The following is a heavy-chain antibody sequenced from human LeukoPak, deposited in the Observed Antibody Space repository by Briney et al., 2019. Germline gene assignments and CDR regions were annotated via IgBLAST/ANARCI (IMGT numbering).Heavy chain of an antibody. Sequence: ASVKVSCKASGYTFTSYYMHWVRQAPGQGLEWMGIINPSGGSTSYAQKFQGRVTTTRDMSTSTVYMELSSLRSEDTAVYYCASTYGGNSFFDYWGQGTLVTVSS. CDR3: ASTYGGNSFFDY. V-gene: IGHV1-46*01. D-gene: IGHD4-23*01. J-gene: IGHJ4*02. CDR1: GYTFTSYY. CDR2: INPSGGST.